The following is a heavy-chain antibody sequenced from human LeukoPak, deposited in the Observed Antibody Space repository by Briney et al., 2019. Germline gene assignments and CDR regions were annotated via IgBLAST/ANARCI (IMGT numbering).Heavy chain of an antibody. J-gene: IGHJ5*02. CDR3: ARLGGSGSYSLNNWFDP. V-gene: IGHV1-24*01. CDR1: GYTLTELS. D-gene: IGHD3-10*01. CDR2: FDPEDGET. Sequence: ASVKVSCKVSGYTLTELSMHWVRQAPGKGLEWMGGFDPEDGETIYAQKLQGRVTMTTDTSTSTAYMELRSLRSDDTAVYYCARLGGSGSYSLNNWFDPWGQGTLVTVSS.